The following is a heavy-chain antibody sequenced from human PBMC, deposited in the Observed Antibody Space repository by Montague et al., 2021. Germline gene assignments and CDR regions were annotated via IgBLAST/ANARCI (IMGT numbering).Heavy chain of an antibody. CDR3: AKDETRGYSYGTPDY. CDR1: GFTFDDYA. V-gene: IGHV3-9*01. J-gene: IGHJ4*02. Sequence: SLRLSCAASGFTFDDYAMHWVRQAPGKGLEWVSGISWNSGNIGYADSVKGRFTISRDNAKNSLYLQMNSLRAEDTALYYCAKDETRGYSYGTPDYWGQGTLVTVS. D-gene: IGHD5-18*01. CDR2: ISWNSGNI.